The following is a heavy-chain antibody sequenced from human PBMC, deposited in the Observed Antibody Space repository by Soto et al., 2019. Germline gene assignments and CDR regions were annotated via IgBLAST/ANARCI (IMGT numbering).Heavy chain of an antibody. D-gene: IGHD3-3*01. CDR2: TYYRSKWYN. CDR3: ARDRGYYDFWSGYPYYYGMDV. J-gene: IGHJ6*02. CDR1: GDSVSSNSAA. Sequence: SQTLSLTCAISGDSVSSNSAAWNWIRQSPSIGLEWLGRTYYRSKWYNDYAVSVKSRITINPDTSKNQFSLQLNSVTPEDTAVYYCARDRGYYDFWSGYPYYYGMDVWGQGTTVTVSS. V-gene: IGHV6-1*01.